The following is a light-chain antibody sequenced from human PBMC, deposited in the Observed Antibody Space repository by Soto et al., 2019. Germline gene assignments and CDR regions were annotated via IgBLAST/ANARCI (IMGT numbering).Light chain of an antibody. CDR2: AAS. CDR3: QEYKSVTWE. Sequence: DIQMTQSPSSLSASVGDRVTIACRARQGFSNYLAWYQQKPGKIPKLLIYAASSLQSGVPSRLSGSRSGTDFTLTIPSLQPEAVATYSCQEYKSVTWEFXQGTKADIK. CDR1: QGFSNY. V-gene: IGKV1-27*01. J-gene: IGKJ1*01.